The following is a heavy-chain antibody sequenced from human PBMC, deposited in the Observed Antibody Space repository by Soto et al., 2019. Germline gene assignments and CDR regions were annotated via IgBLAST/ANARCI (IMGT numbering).Heavy chain of an antibody. CDR3: ARDRPPGIVGATGKGYYGMDV. V-gene: IGHV3-53*01. CDR2: SYSGGST. D-gene: IGHD1-26*01. CDR1: GFTVSSNY. Sequence: PGGSLRLSCAASGFTVSSNYMSWVRQAPGKGLEWVSVSYSGGSTYYADSVKGRFTISRDNSKNTLYLQMNSLRAEDTAVYYCARDRPPGIVGATGKGYYGMDVWGQGTTVTVSS. J-gene: IGHJ6*02.